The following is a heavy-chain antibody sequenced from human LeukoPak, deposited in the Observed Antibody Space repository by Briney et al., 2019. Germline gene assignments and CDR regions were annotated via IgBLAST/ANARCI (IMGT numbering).Heavy chain of an antibody. CDR1: GYSFSSYG. D-gene: IGHD3-22*01. CDR2: ISAYNGNT. J-gene: IGHJ5*02. Sequence: ASVKVSCKASGYSFSSYGISWVRQAPGQGLQWMGWISAYNGNTNYAQKFQGRVTMTTDTSTSTAYMELRSLRSDDTAVYYCARGEAYDSSGYYYYRWFDPWGQGTLVTVSS. CDR3: ARGEAYDSSGYYYYRWFDP. V-gene: IGHV1-18*01.